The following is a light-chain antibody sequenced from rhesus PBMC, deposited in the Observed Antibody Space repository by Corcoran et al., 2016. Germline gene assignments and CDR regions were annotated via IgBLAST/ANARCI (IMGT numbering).Light chain of an antibody. V-gene: IGKV3-24*04. J-gene: IGKJ4*01. Sequence: EIVVTQFPATLSLSPGERATLSCRASQTVGSHLVWYQQKPGQAPRLLIYDISRTATGIPDRFSGSESGTDFTLTISSLEPEDVGLYYCQQTSNLSPLTFGGGTKV. CDR1: QTVGSH. CDR2: DIS. CDR3: QQTSNLSPLT.